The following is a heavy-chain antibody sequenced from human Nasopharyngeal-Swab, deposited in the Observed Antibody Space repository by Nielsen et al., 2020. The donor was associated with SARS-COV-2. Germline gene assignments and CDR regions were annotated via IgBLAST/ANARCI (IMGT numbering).Heavy chain of an antibody. D-gene: IGHD4-23*01. CDR3: ARGGNSAY. CDR1: GFTFSSYS. Sequence: GESLKISCAASGFTFSSYSMNWVRQAPGKGLEWVSSISSSNSYIYYADSVKGRFTISRDNAKNSLYLQMNSLRAEDTAVYYCARGGNSAYWGQGTLVTVSS. CDR2: ISSSNSYI. J-gene: IGHJ4*02. V-gene: IGHV3-21*01.